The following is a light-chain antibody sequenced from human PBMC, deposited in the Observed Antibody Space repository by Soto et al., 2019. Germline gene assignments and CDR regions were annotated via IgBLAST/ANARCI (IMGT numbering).Light chain of an antibody. CDR1: SSNIGSNY. J-gene: IGLJ2*01. Sequence: QSVLTQPPSASGTPGQRVTISCSGSSSNIGSNYVYWYQQRPGTAPKLLIYRNNQRHSGVPDRFSGSKSGTSASLAISGLRSEDEADYYCAAWDDSLSGPGVFGGGTKLTVL. V-gene: IGLV1-47*01. CDR2: RNN. CDR3: AAWDDSLSGPGV.